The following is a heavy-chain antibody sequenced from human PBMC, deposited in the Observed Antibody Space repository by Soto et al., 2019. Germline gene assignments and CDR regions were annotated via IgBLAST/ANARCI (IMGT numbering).Heavy chain of an antibody. Sequence: GGSLRLSCAASGSTFSSYAMSWVRQAPGKGLEWVSAISGSGGSTYYADSVKGRFTISRDNSKNTLYLQMNSLRAEDTAVYYCAKAEYSSGWYYYDFDYWGQGTLVTVSS. D-gene: IGHD6-19*01. V-gene: IGHV3-23*01. CDR2: ISGSGGST. CDR3: AKAEYSSGWYYYDFDY. J-gene: IGHJ4*02. CDR1: GSTFSSYA.